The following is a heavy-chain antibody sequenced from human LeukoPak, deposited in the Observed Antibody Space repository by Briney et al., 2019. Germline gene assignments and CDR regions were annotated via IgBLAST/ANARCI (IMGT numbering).Heavy chain of an antibody. CDR2: GHYSGST. V-gene: IGHV4-59*01. J-gene: IGHJ3*02. CDR3: ARWGEQTSLRINGFDI. D-gene: IGHD3-3*01. Sequence: SETRSLTCTVSGDSIRNYYWNWIRQPPGKGLEWIGFGHYSGSTFSNPSLKSRVTFSVDTSKNQLSLKLTSVTAADTAVYYCARWGEQTSLRINGFDIWGQGTLVTVSS. CDR1: GDSIRNYY.